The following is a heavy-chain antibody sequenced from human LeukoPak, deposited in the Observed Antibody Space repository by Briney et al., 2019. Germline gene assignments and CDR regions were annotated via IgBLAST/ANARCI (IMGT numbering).Heavy chain of an antibody. D-gene: IGHD5-12*01. CDR1: GGSISNYY. Sequence: AETLSLTCTVSGGSISNYYWSWIRQPPGKGLEWIGEINHSGSTNYNPSLKSRVTISVDTSKNQFSLKLSSVTAADTAVYYCASLPWMQPSGWFDPWGQGTLVTVSS. V-gene: IGHV4-34*01. CDR2: INHSGST. J-gene: IGHJ5*02. CDR3: ASLPWMQPSGWFDP.